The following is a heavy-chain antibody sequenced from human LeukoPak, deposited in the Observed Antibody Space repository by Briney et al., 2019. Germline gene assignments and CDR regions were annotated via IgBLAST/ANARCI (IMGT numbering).Heavy chain of an antibody. J-gene: IGHJ4*02. V-gene: IGHV3-23*01. Sequence: GGSLRLSRAASGFTFSSYTMSWVRQAPGKGPEWVSAISGGGGITNYADSVKGRFTISRDNSKNTLFLQMNSLRVEDTAVYYCAKGVSGTYYFDYWGQGTLVTVSS. D-gene: IGHD1-1*01. CDR2: ISGGGGIT. CDR3: AKGVSGTYYFDY. CDR1: GFTFSSYT.